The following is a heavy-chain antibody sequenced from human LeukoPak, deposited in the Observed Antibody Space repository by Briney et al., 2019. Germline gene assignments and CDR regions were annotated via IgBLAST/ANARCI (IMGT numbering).Heavy chain of an antibody. Sequence: SETLSLTCSVSGDSISAYYRSWIRQPPAKGLNWIGYIYYSGSTYYNPSLKSRVTISVDTSKNQFSLRLTSVTAADTAVYFWARDGGGAARLVADAFDIWGQGTMVTVSS. D-gene: IGHD6-6*01. V-gene: IGHV4-59*01. J-gene: IGHJ3*02. CDR2: IYYSGST. CDR1: GDSISAYY. CDR3: ARDGGGAARLVADAFDI.